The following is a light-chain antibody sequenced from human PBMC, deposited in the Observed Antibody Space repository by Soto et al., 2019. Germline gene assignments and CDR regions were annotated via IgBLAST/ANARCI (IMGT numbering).Light chain of an antibody. Sequence: QSVLTQPASVSGSPGQSISITCTGSSSDVGAYNRVSWYQHHPGKAPKPILYEGSKRPSGVSNRFSGSKSDNTASLTISGLQAADEADYYCCSYANTTTVFGGGTKLTVL. CDR2: EGS. CDR3: CSYANTTTV. V-gene: IGLV2-23*01. J-gene: IGLJ3*02. CDR1: SSDVGAYNR.